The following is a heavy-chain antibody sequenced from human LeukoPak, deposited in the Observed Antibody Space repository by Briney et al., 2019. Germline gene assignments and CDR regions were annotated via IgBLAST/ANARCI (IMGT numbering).Heavy chain of an antibody. CDR1: GYTFTSYG. V-gene: IGHV1-18*01. D-gene: IGHD3-9*01. J-gene: IGHJ4*02. CDR3: ARLVASNYDILTGYPGFDY. CDR2: ISAYNGNT. Sequence: ASVKVSCKASGYTFTSYGISWVQQAPGQGLEWMGWISAYNGNTNYAQKLQGRVTMTTDTSTSTAYMELRSLRSDDTAVYYCARLVASNYDILTGYPGFDYWGQGTLVTVSS.